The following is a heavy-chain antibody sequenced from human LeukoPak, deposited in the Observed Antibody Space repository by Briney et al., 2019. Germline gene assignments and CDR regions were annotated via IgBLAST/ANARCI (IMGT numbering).Heavy chain of an antibody. CDR3: AKDRILYYYDSSGYHY. J-gene: IGHJ4*02. D-gene: IGHD3-22*01. CDR1: GFTFSSYA. CDR2: ISGSGRST. V-gene: IGHV3-23*01. Sequence: PGGSLRLSCAASGFTFSSYAMSWVRQAPGKRLEWVSAISGSGRSTYYADSVKGRFTISRDNAKNTLFLQMNILRADDTAVYYCAKDRILYYYDSSGYHYWGQGTLVTVSS.